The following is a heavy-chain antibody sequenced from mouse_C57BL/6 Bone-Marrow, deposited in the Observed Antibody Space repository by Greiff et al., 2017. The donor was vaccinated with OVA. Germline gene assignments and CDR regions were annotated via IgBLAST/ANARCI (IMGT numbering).Heavy chain of an antibody. Sequence: EVHLVESGGGLVKPGGSLKLSCAASGFTFSSYTMSWVRQTPEKRLEWVATISGGGGNTYYPDSVKGRFTISRDNAKNTLYLQMSSLRSEDTALYYCARLEYYGSFDYWGQGTTLTVSS. CDR2: ISGGGGNT. D-gene: IGHD1-1*01. CDR1: GFTFSSYT. V-gene: IGHV5-9*01. J-gene: IGHJ2*01. CDR3: ARLEYYGSFDY.